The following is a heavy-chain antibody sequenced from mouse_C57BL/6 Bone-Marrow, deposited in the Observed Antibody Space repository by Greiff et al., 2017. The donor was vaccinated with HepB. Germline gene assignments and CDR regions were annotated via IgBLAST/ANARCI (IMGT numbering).Heavy chain of an antibody. D-gene: IGHD3-3*01. Sequence: ESGPGLVKPSQSLSLTCSVTGYSITSGYYWNWIRQFPGNKLEWMGYISYDGSNNYNPSLKNRISITRDTSKNQFFLKLNSVTTEDTATYYCARGDPYYYAMDYWGQGTSVTVSS. V-gene: IGHV3-6*01. CDR2: ISYDGSN. CDR1: GYSITSGYY. J-gene: IGHJ4*01. CDR3: ARGDPYYYAMDY.